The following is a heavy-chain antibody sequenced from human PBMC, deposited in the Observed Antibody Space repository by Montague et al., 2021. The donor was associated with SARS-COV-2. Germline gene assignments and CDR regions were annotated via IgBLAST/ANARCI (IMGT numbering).Heavy chain of an antibody. V-gene: IGHV4-39*01. D-gene: IGHD3-22*01. Sequence: SETLSLTCAISGGSFSNYYWSWIRQPPRTGLGWIWSVYYTGSTYYNPSLKSRVTMSVDTSKNQFSLKLSSVTAADTAAYYCARHGYYETYDAFDIWGQGTMVTVSS. J-gene: IGHJ3*02. CDR1: GGSFSNYY. CDR2: VYYTGST. CDR3: ARHGYYETYDAFDI.